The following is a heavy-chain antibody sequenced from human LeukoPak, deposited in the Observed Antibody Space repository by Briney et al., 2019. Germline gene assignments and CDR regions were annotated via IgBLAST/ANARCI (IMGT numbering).Heavy chain of an antibody. CDR2: INHSGST. D-gene: IGHD5-18*01. Sequence: SEALSLTCAVYGGSFSGYYWSWIRQPPGKGLEWIGEINHSGSTNYNPSLKSRVTISVDTSKNQFSLKLSSVTAADTAVYYCARGSHGYSYGSYYYYGMDVWGQGTTVTVSS. CDR3: ARGSHGYSYGSYYYYGMDV. J-gene: IGHJ6*02. CDR1: GGSFSGYY. V-gene: IGHV4-34*01.